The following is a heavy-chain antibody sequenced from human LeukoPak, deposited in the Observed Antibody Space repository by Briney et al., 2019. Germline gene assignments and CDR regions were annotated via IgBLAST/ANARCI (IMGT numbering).Heavy chain of an antibody. CDR2: IYTSGST. J-gene: IGHJ3*02. Sequence: SETLSLTCTVSGGSISSGSYYWSWIRQPAGKGLEWIGRIYTSGSTNYNPSLKSRVTISVDTSKNQFSLKLSSVTAADTAVYYCARGPSITMIVVVNEAFDIWGQGTMVTVSS. D-gene: IGHD3-22*01. CDR1: GGSISSGSYY. V-gene: IGHV4-61*02. CDR3: ARGPSITMIVVVNEAFDI.